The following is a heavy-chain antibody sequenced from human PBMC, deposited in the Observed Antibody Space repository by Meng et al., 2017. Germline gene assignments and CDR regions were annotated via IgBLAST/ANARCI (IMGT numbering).Heavy chain of an antibody. CDR3: ARGRSGTWPWYFDL. V-gene: IGHV4-34*01. D-gene: IGHD1-1*01. CDR1: GGSVSGYY. CDR2: INHSGST. J-gene: IGHJ2*01. Sequence: HVHPQQWGAGLLKPPETLSLTCAVYGGSVSGYYWSWIRQPPGKGLEWIGEINHSGSTNYNPSLKSRVTISVDTSKNQFSLKLSSVTAADTAVYYCARGRSGTWPWYFDLWGRGTLVTVSS.